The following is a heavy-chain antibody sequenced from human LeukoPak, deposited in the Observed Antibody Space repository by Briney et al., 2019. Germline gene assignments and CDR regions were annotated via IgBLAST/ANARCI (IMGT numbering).Heavy chain of an antibody. CDR3: ARGSGDYDFWSGGNWFDP. CDR1: GGSISSYY. D-gene: IGHD3-3*01. V-gene: IGHV4-4*09. J-gene: IGHJ5*02. Sequence: PSETLSLTCTVSGGSISSYYWSWIRQPPGKGLEWIGYIYTSGSTNYNPSLKSRVTISVDTSKNQFSLKLSSVTAADTAVYYCARGSGDYDFWSGGNWFDPWGQGTLVTVS. CDR2: IYTSGST.